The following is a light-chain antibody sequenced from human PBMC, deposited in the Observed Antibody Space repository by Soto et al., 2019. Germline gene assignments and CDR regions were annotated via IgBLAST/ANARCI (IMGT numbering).Light chain of an antibody. CDR2: SNN. J-gene: IGLJ1*01. V-gene: IGLV1-44*01. CDR1: SSKIGSNS. CDR3: AAWDDSLNGREV. Sequence: QSVLTQPPSASGTPGPRVTISCSGSSSKIGSNSVNWYQQLPGAAPKLLIYSNNQRPSGVPDRFSGSKSGTSASLAISGLQSEDEADYYCAAWDDSLNGREVFGTGTKLTVL.